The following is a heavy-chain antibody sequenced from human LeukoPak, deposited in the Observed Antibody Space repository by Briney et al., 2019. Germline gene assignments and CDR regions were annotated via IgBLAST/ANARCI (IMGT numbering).Heavy chain of an antibody. V-gene: IGHV2-70*17. CDR1: GFSLTTSGMS. CDR3: VRTKIGVADYYFDY. Sequence: SGPTLVNPTQTLTLTCTFSGFSLTTSGMSVSWIRQPPGKALEWLARIDWDDDKFYSTSLKTRLTISKDTSKNQVVLTMTNVDPADTATYYCVRTKIGVADYYFDYWGQGTLVTVSS. D-gene: IGHD6-19*01. J-gene: IGHJ4*02. CDR2: IDWDDDK.